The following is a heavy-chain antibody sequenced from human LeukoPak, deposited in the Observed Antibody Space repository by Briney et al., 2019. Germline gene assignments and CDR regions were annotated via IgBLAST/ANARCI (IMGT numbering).Heavy chain of an antibody. J-gene: IGHJ6*02. CDR2: IGTAGDT. CDR3: AGLDYDPYYYYGMDV. Sequence: GGSLRLSCAASGFTFSRYDMHWVRQATGKGLEWVSAIGTAGDTYYPGSVKGRFTISRENSKSTLYLQMNSLRAEDTAVYHCAGLDYDPYYYYGMDVWGQGTTVTVSS. V-gene: IGHV3-13*01. D-gene: IGHD3-3*01. CDR1: GFTFSRYD.